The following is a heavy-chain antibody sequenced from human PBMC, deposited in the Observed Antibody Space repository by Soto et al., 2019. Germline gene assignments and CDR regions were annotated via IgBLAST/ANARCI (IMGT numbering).Heavy chain of an antibody. CDR3: ARDLGWAFDS. V-gene: IGHV3-48*02. J-gene: IGHJ4*02. CDR1: GFTFSTFS. CDR2: ISGGGRPI. D-gene: IGHD6-19*01. Sequence: PVGSLRLSCAASGFTFSTFSMNWARQAPGRGLEWISYISGGGRPISYADSVKGRFTISRDNAKNSLYLQMDSLTDEDTAVYYCARDLGWAFDSWGQGTLVTVSS.